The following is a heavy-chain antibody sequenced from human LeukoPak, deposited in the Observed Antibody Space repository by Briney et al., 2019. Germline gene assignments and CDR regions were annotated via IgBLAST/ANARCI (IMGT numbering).Heavy chain of an antibody. D-gene: IGHD3-3*01. J-gene: IGHJ4*02. CDR1: AFSLTTNGVG. V-gene: IGHV2-5*02. CDR3: AHREWFYGSFDY. Sequence: ESGPTLVKPTQTLTLTCTFSAFSLTTNGVGVGWIRQSPGKALEWLALIYWDGDKHYNPSLKSRLTITKDTSKNQVVLTMTNMDPVDIGTYYCAHREWFYGSFDYWGQGTLVTVSS. CDR2: IYWDGDK.